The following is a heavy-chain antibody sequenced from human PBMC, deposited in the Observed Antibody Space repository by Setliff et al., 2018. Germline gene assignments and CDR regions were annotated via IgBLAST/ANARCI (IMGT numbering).Heavy chain of an antibody. CDR3: ARINFYVSSGHYYAPDY. V-gene: IGHV1-18*01. CDR2: VTIYNGNT. J-gene: IGHJ4*02. D-gene: IGHD3-22*01. CDR1: GYTFSNYG. Sequence: ASVKVSCKASGYTFSNYGVTWVRQAPGQGLEWMGWVTIYNGNTKYAQNLQGRLTLTTDISTSTAYMELGSLRSDDSAVYYCARINFYVSSGHYYAPDYWGQGTLVTVSS.